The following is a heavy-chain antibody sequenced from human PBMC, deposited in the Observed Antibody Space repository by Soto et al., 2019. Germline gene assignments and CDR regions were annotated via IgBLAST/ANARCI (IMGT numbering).Heavy chain of an antibody. D-gene: IGHD2-15*01. V-gene: IGHV4-59*01. CDR2: IYSSGST. CDR1: GGSIRRYY. Sequence: SETLSLTGTVSGGSIRRYYWSWIRQPPGKGLEWIGYIYSSGSTNYNPSLKSRVTISVDTSNDQFSLTLTSATAADTAVYYCARSYCRGGNCYLIFDYWGQGTLVTVS. J-gene: IGHJ4*02. CDR3: ARSYCRGGNCYLIFDY.